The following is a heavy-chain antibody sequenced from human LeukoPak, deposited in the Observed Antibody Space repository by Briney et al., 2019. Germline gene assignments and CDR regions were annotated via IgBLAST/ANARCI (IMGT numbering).Heavy chain of an antibody. CDR1: GGTFSSYA. J-gene: IGHJ4*02. D-gene: IGHD6-13*01. V-gene: IGHV1-69*13. CDR3: ARGSSSWYGPDYYFDY. Sequence: PVKVSCKASGGTFSSYAISWVRQAPGQGLEWMGGIIPIFGTANYAQKFQGRVTITADESTSTAYMELSSLRSEDTAVYYCARGSSSWYGPDYYFDYWGQGTLVTVSS. CDR2: IIPIFGTA.